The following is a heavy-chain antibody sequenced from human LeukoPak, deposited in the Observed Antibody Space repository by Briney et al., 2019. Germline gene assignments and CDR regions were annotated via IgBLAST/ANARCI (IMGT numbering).Heavy chain of an antibody. V-gene: IGHV3-21*06. J-gene: IGHJ4*02. CDR1: GFSFSTYS. Sequence: GGSLRLSCAASGFSFSTYSMIWVRQAPGKGLEWVSSVSGTSEYIYYADSVRGRFTISSDNAKNTVYLQMNSLRAEDTAVYYCARWYNSGWYSDYWGQGTLVTVSS. D-gene: IGHD6-19*01. CDR2: VSGTSEYI. CDR3: ARWYNSGWYSDY.